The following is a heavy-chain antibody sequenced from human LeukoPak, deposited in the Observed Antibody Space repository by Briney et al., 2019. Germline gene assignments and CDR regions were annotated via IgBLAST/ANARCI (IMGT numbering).Heavy chain of an antibody. D-gene: IGHD6-13*01. J-gene: IGHJ4*02. CDR2: INPNSGGT. V-gene: IGHV1-2*02. Sequence: ASVKVSCKASGYTFTGYYMHWVRQAPGQGLEWMGWINPNSGGTNYAQKFQGRVTMTRDTSISTAYMELSRLRSDDTAVYYCAGAGYSSTRRPKSFDYWGQGTLVTVSS. CDR1: GYTFTGYY. CDR3: AGAGYSSTRRPKSFDY.